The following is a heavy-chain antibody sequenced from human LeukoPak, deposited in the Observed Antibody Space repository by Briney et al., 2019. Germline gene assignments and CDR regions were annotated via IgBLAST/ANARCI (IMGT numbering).Heavy chain of an antibody. CDR3: ARGHACHCSSTSCQGEAFDI. J-gene: IGHJ3*02. D-gene: IGHD2-2*01. CDR1: GFTFSDYY. V-gene: IGHV3-11*06. CDR2: ISSSSSYT. Sequence: NSGGSLRLSCAASGFTFSDYYMSWVRQAPGKGLEWVSYISSSSSYTNYADSVNRRSTISSDNAKNSLYLQMTSLRAEDTAVYYCARGHACHCSSTSCQGEAFDIYRQGTMVTVSS.